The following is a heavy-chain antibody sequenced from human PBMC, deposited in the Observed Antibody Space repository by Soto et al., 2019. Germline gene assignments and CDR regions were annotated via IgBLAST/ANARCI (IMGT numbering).Heavy chain of an antibody. CDR3: ARDGDYGDYDYYYYYGMDV. CDR2: IWYDGSNK. V-gene: IGHV3-33*01. J-gene: IGHJ6*02. Sequence: HPGGSLRLSCAASGCTFSSYGMHWVRQAPGKGLDWVAVIWYDGSNKYYADSVKGRFTISRDNSKNTLYLQMNSLRAEDTAVYYCARDGDYGDYDYYYYYGMDVWGQGTTVTVSS. D-gene: IGHD4-17*01. CDR1: GCTFSSYG.